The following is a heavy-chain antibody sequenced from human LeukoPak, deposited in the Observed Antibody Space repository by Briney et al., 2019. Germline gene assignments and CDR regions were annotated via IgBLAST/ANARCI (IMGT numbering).Heavy chain of an antibody. CDR2: IRYDGNNK. Sequence: GGSLRLSCAASGFTFSNHGIHWVRQAPGKGLEGGAFIRYDGNNKYHADSVKGRFTISRDNSKNTLYLQMNSLRAEDTAVYYCAKVMARGVTSSPDYWGQGTLVTVSS. J-gene: IGHJ4*02. D-gene: IGHD3-10*01. V-gene: IGHV3-30*02. CDR3: AKVMARGVTSSPDY. CDR1: GFTFSNHG.